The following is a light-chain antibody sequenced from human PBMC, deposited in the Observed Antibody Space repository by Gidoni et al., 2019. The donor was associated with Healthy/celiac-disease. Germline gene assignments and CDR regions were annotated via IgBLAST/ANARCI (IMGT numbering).Light chain of an antibody. Sequence: SSELTQPPSVSVSPGQTASITCPGDKLGDKYACWYQQMPGQSPVLVIYQDSKRPSGIPERFAGSNSGNTATLTISGTQAMDEADYYCQAWDSSTAVFGGGTKLTVL. J-gene: IGLJ2*01. CDR2: QDS. CDR3: QAWDSSTAV. V-gene: IGLV3-1*01. CDR1: KLGDKY.